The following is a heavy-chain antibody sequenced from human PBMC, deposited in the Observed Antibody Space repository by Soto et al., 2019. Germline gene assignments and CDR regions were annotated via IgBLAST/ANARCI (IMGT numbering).Heavy chain of an antibody. D-gene: IGHD6-13*01. CDR3: ARPMNGIAGFFDY. CDR2: IWYDGSNK. V-gene: IGHV3-33*01. CDR1: GFTFSSYG. J-gene: IGHJ4*02. Sequence: QVQLVESGGGVVQPGRSLRLSCAASGFTFSSYGMHWVRQAPGKGLEWVAVIWYDGSNKYYADSVKGRFTISRDNSKNTLYLQMNSLGAEDKAVYYGARPMNGIAGFFDYWGQGSLVTVSS.